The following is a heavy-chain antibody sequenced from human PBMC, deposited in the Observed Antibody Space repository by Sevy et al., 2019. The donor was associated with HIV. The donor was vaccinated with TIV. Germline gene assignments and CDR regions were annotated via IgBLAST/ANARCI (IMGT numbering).Heavy chain of an antibody. D-gene: IGHD3-10*01. Sequence: GGSLRLSCAASGFTFSSYAMSWVRQAPGKGLEWVSAISGSGGSTYYADSVKGRFTISRDNSKNTLYLQMNSLRAEDTAVYSCAKNPQRFGELLNHYFDYWGQGTLVTVSS. V-gene: IGHV3-23*01. J-gene: IGHJ4*02. CDR2: ISGSGGST. CDR1: GFTFSSYA. CDR3: AKNPQRFGELLNHYFDY.